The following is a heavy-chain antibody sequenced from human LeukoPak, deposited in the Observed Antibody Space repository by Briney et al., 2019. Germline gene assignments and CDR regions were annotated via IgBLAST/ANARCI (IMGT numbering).Heavy chain of an antibody. D-gene: IGHD1-26*01. CDR2: ISYDGSNK. CDR1: GFTFSSYV. V-gene: IGHV3-30*18. J-gene: IGHJ4*02. CDR3: AKDHGTYWGEGYFDY. Sequence: PGGSLRLSCAASGFTFSSYVMHWLRQAPGKGLEWVAVISYDGSNKYYADSVKGRLTISRHNSKNTLYLQMNSLGAEDTALYYWAKDHGTYWGEGYFDYWGQGTLVTVSS.